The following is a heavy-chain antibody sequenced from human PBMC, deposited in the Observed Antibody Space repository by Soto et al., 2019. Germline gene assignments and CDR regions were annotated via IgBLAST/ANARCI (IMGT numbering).Heavy chain of an antibody. CDR3: ARSPLPEEGAFDI. CDR2: IYHSGST. CDR1: GGSISSGGYS. J-gene: IGHJ3*02. Sequence: QLQLQESGSGLVKPSQTLSLTCAVSGGSISSGGYSWSWIRQPPGKGLEWIGYIYHSGSTYYNPSPKCRVXXSXAXXKNQFSLKLSSVTAADTAVYYCARSPLPEEGAFDIWGQGTMVTVSS. V-gene: IGHV4-30-2*01.